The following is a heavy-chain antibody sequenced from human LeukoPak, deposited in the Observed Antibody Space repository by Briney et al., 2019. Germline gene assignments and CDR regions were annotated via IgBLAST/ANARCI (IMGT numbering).Heavy chain of an antibody. CDR2: FYYSGFT. CDR1: DDSISRSSYY. D-gene: IGHD3-22*01. Sequence: SETLSLTCSVSDDSISRSSYYWGWIRQPPGKGLEWIGTFYYSGFTYYNPSLKDRVTISVDTSKNQFSLKLSSVTAADTAVYYCARGAYYYDSSGYNWYFDLWGRGTLVTVSS. V-gene: IGHV4-39*07. J-gene: IGHJ2*01. CDR3: ARGAYYYDSSGYNWYFDL.